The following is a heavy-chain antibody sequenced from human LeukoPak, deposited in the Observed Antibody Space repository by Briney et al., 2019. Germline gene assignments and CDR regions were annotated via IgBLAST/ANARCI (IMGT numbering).Heavy chain of an antibody. J-gene: IGHJ6*03. V-gene: IGHV3-30*01. CDR1: GFTFSSFA. Sequence: GGSLRLSCAASGFTFSSFAMHWVRQAPGKGLEWVAVISYDGSNKYYADSVKGRFTISRDNSKNTLYLQMNSLRSEDTAVYYCARDPTFYDFWRVPGGYMDVWGKRTTVTVS. D-gene: IGHD3-3*01. CDR2: ISYDGSNK. CDR3: ARDPTFYDFWRVPGGYMDV.